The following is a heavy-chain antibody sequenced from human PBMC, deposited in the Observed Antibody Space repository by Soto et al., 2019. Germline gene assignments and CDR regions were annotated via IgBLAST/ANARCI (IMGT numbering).Heavy chain of an antibody. V-gene: IGHV1-69*02. CDR2: IIPILGIA. CDR1: GGTFSSYT. J-gene: IGHJ2*01. CDR3: ARGMKVNCGDRHWSFDL. Sequence: ASVKVSCKASGGTFSSYTISWVRQAPGQGLEWMGRIIPILGIANYAQKFQGRVTITADKSTSTAYMELSSLRSEDTAVYYCARGMKVNCGDRHWSFDLGGRGPLAT. D-gene: IGHD4-17*01.